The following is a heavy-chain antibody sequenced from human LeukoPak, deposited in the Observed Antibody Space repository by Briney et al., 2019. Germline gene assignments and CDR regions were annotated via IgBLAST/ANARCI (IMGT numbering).Heavy chain of an antibody. Sequence: PGGSLRLSCAASGFSLSNYNMNWGRQAPGKGLEWVSYISTTGSTVYYADSVNGRFTISRDNAKNSLYLQMNSLRAEDTAVYYCARRQYYDSSGYYIDYWGQGTLVTVSS. D-gene: IGHD3-22*01. J-gene: IGHJ4*02. CDR3: ARRQYYDSSGYYIDY. V-gene: IGHV3-48*01. CDR1: GFSLSNYN. CDR2: ISTTGSTV.